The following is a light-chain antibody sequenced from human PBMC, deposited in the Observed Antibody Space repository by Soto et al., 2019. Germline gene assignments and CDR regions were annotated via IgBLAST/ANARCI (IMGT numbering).Light chain of an antibody. J-gene: IGKJ5*01. Sequence: VMTQSPATLSVSPGERATLFCRASQTVYNNYLAWYQQKPGQAPRLLIYGVSARATGVPARFSGSGSGTDYTLTITSLQSEDFAVYYCQQYTNWPITFGQGTRLEIK. V-gene: IGKV3-15*01. CDR1: QTVYNN. CDR3: QQYTNWPIT. CDR2: GVS.